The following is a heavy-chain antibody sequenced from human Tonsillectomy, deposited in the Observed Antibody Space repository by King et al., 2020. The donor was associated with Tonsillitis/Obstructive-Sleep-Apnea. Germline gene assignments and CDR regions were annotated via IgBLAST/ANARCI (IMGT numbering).Heavy chain of an antibody. D-gene: IGHD6-19*01. J-gene: IGHJ4*02. CDR1: GGSISSSSYY. CDR2: IYFSGST. V-gene: IGHV4-39*01. Sequence: LQLQESGPGLVKPSETLSLTCTVSGGSISSSSYYWGWIRQPPGKGLEWFGRIYFSGSTSYNPSLKSRVTISVEPSKNQFSLKLSSVTAADTAVYYCARHIAVAGTFWYFDYWGQGTLVTVSS. CDR3: ARHIAVAGTFWYFDY.